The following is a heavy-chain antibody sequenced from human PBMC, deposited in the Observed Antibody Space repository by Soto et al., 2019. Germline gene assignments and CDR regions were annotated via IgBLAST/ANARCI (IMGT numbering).Heavy chain of an antibody. CDR1: GFAFGTYT. CDR2: ISSGSGYI. V-gene: IGHV3-21*01. CDR3: ARDRPYGDHAPDY. D-gene: IGHD4-17*01. J-gene: IGHJ4*02. Sequence: GESLKISCAASGFAFGTYTMNWVRQAPGKGLEWVSSISSGSGYIYYADSVKGRFTISRDNAKNSLSLHMNSLRAEDTAVYYCARDRPYGDHAPDYWGQGTLVTVSS.